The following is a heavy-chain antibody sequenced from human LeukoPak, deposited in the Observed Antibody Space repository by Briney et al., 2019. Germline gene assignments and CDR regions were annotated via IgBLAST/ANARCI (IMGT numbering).Heavy chain of an antibody. CDR2: IYYSGST. D-gene: IGHD1-26*01. V-gene: IGHV4-30-4*08. CDR3: ARETGIEPDY. Sequence: SETLSLTCTVSGGSISSYYWSWIRQPPGKGLEWIGYIYYSGSTYYNPSLKSRVTISVDTSKNQFSLKLSSVTAADTAVYYCARETGIEPDYWGQGTLVTVSS. J-gene: IGHJ4*02. CDR1: GGSISSYY.